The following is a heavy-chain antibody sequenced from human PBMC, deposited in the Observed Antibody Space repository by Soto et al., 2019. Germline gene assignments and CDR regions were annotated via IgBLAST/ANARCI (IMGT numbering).Heavy chain of an antibody. D-gene: IGHD5-12*01. CDR3: ARLGRISGGYDFGGEYFDY. CDR2: IYYSGST. Sequence: QLQLQESGPGLVKPSETLSLTCTVSGGSISSSSYYWGWIRQPPGKGLEWIGSIYYSGSTYYNQSLKSRVTISVDTSKNQFSLKLSSVTAADTAVYYCARLGRISGGYDFGGEYFDYWGQGTLVTVSS. V-gene: IGHV4-39*01. J-gene: IGHJ4*02. CDR1: GGSISSSSYY.